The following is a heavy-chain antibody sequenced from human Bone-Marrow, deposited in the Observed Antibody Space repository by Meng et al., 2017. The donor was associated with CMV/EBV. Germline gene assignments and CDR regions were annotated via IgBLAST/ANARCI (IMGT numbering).Heavy chain of an antibody. CDR2: ISAYNGNT. V-gene: IGHV1-18*01. Sequence: ASVKVSCKASGYTFTSYGISWVRQAPGQGLEWMGWISAYNGNTNYAQKLQGRVTMTTDTSTSTAYMELRSLRSDDTAVYYCARGGVLRFLEWLATGDAYDIWGQGTMVTVSS. D-gene: IGHD3-3*01. J-gene: IGHJ3*02. CDR3: ARGGVLRFLEWLATGDAYDI. CDR1: GYTFTSYG.